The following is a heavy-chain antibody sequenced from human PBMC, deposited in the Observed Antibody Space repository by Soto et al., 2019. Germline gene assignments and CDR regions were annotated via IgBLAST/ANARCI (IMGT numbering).Heavy chain of an antibody. Sequence: QITLKESGPTLVKPTQTLTLTCTFSGFSLTTRPVGVGWIRQPPGQALEWVALIYWDDDKRYNPTLKARVTINQDTSKNQVVLTTTNTDPVDTATYYCAHRQVYNGAWNEGTFDYWGQGALVTVSS. V-gene: IGHV2-5*02. D-gene: IGHD1-1*01. CDR3: AHRQVYNGAWNEGTFDY. J-gene: IGHJ4*02. CDR1: GFSLTTRPVG. CDR2: IYWDDDK.